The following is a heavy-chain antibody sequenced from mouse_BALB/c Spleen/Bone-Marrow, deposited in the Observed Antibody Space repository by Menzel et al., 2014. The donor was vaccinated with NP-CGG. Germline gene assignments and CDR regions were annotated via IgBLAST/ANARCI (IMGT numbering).Heavy chain of an antibody. CDR1: GFNIXDTY. V-gene: IGHV14-3*02. D-gene: IGHD1-1*01. Sequence: VQLQQSGAELVKPGASVKLSCTASGFNIXDTYMHWVKQRPEQGLEWIGRIDPANGNTKYDPKFQGKATITADTSSNTAYLQLSSLTSEDTAVYYCAYSSSYDYFDYWGQGTTLTVSS. CDR2: IDPANGNT. J-gene: IGHJ2*01. CDR3: AYSSSYDYFDY.